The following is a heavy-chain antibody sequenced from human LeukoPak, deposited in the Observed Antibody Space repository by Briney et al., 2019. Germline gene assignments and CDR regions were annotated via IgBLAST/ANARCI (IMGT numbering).Heavy chain of an antibody. D-gene: IGHD3-3*01. V-gene: IGHV1-2*06. CDR3: ARIKQTDFWSGDTYDY. J-gene: IGHJ4*02. Sequence: GASVKVSCKASGYTFTGYYMHWVRQAPGQGLEWMGRINPNSGGTSYAQKFQGRVTMTRDTSISTAYMELSRLRSDDTAVYYCARIKQTDFWSGDTYDYWGQGTLVTVSS. CDR1: GYTFTGYY. CDR2: INPNSGGT.